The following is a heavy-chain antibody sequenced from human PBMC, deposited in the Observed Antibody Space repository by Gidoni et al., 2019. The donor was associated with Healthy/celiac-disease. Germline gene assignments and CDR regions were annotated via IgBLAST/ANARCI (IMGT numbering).Heavy chain of an antibody. Sequence: QLQLQESGPGLVKPSETLSLTCTVSGGSISSSSYYWGWIRQPPGKGLEWIGSIHYSGSTYYNPSLKSRVTISVDTSKNQFSLKLSSVTAADTAVYYCASLGMVAAAAYYYYGMDVWGQGTTVTVSS. CDR2: IHYSGST. J-gene: IGHJ6*02. D-gene: IGHD6-13*01. V-gene: IGHV4-39*01. CDR1: GGSISSSSYY. CDR3: ASLGMVAAAAYYYYGMDV.